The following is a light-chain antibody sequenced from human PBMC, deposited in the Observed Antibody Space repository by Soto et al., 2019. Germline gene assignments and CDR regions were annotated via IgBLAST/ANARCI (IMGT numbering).Light chain of an antibody. CDR2: WAS. Sequence: DIVMTQSPDSLAVSLGERATINCKSSQSVLYSPNNKNYLAWYQQKPGQPPKLLVYWASTRESGVPDRFSGSGSGTDFSLTISSLHAEDAAVYYCDQYHSAAQTVGRGTKVDIK. J-gene: IGKJ1*01. CDR1: QSVLYSPNNKNY. CDR3: DQYHSAAQT. V-gene: IGKV4-1*01.